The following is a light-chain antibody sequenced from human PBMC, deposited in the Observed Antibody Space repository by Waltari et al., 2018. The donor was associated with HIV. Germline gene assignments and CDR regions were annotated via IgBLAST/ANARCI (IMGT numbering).Light chain of an antibody. V-gene: IGLV1-47*01. CDR3: AAWDGSLSAYVL. CDR1: SSNFGSNY. CDR2: RNN. Sequence: QSVLTQPPSASGTPGQRVTISCSGSSSNFGSNYVYWYQQLPGTAPKLLIFRNNQRPSGGPDRFSGSKSGTSASLAISGLRSDDEADYYCAAWDGSLSAYVLFGGGTKLTVL. J-gene: IGLJ2*01.